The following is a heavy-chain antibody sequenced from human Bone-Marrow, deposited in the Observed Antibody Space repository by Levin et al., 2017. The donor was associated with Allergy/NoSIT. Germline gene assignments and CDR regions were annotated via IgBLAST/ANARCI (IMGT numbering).Heavy chain of an antibody. CDR1: GFTFSSYA. V-gene: IGHV3-23*01. CDR3: ARGRHGDHDY. D-gene: IGHD4-17*01. CDR2: ISSSGANT. J-gene: IGHJ4*02. Sequence: RGESLKISCAASGFTFSSYAMSWVRQAPGKGLEWVSAISSSGANTYYADSVKGRFTISRDNSKNTLYLQLNSLRAEDTAVYYCARGRHGDHDYWGQGTLVTVSS.